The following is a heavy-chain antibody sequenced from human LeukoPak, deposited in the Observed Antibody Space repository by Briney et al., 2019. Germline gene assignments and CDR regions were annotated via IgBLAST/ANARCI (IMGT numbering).Heavy chain of an antibody. CDR3: AKDRHYESNVLGY. CDR1: GFTFSSYA. D-gene: IGHD3-22*01. J-gene: IGHJ4*02. CDR2: ISYEGSDE. V-gene: IGHV3-30*18. Sequence: PGRSLRLSCAASGFTFSSYAMHWVRQAPGKGLELVALISYEGSDEYYADSVKGRFTISRDNSKNTLYLQMNSLRAEDTAVYYCAKDRHYESNVLGYWGRGTLVTVSS.